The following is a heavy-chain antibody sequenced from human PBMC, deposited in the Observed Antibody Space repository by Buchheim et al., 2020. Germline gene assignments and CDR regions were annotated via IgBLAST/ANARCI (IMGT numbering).Heavy chain of an antibody. CDR3: ASSSGLYFAY. D-gene: IGHD3-22*01. Sequence: EVQLVESGGDLVQPGGSLRLSCAASGFTVSSNYMSWVRQAPGKRLEWVSVIYSGGTIYYADSVKGRFTISRDSSKNTLYLQMSSLRPEDTAVYYCASSSGLYFAYWGQGTL. V-gene: IGHV3-66*02. CDR1: GFTVSSNY. J-gene: IGHJ4*02. CDR2: IYSGGTI.